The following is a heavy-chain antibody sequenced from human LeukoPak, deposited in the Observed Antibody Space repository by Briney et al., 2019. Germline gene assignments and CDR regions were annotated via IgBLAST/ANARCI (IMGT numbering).Heavy chain of an antibody. D-gene: IGHD6-13*01. V-gene: IGHV3-23*01. Sequence: GGSLRLSCAASGFTFSSYAMSWVRQAPGKGLEWVSGLTGSGGNTYYADSVKGRFTISRDNSKNTLSLQMNSLRAEDTAVYYCAKGLYSSSWYEYWGQGTLVTVSS. CDR1: GFTFSSYA. CDR3: AKGLYSSSWYEY. CDR2: LTGSGGNT. J-gene: IGHJ4*02.